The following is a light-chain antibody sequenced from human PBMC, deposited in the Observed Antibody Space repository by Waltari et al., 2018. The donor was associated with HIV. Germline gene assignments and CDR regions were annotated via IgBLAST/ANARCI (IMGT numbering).Light chain of an antibody. Sequence: QSVLTQTPSASGTPGQRVTISCSGSSPNIGSNYVYWYQQLPGTAPKLLINRNNQRPSGVPDRFSGSKSGTSASLAISGLRSEDEADYYCAAWDNSLSVLVVFGGGTKLTVL. J-gene: IGLJ2*01. CDR3: AAWDNSLSVLVV. CDR1: SPNIGSNY. V-gene: IGLV1-47*01. CDR2: RNN.